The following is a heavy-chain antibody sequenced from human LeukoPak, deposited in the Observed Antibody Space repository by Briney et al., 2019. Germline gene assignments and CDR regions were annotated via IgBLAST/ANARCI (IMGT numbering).Heavy chain of an antibody. D-gene: IGHD4-17*01. J-gene: IGHJ5*02. CDR3: ARGGLRYSLSSWFDP. V-gene: IGHV4-38-2*01. CDR1: GYSIGSGYY. CDR2: IYFSGST. Sequence: PSETLSLTCAVSGYSIGSGYYWGWIRQPPGKGLEWIGSIYFSGSTYYNPSLKSRVTISVDTSKNQLSLKLSSVTAADTAVYYCARGGLRYSLSSWFDPWGQGTLVTVSS.